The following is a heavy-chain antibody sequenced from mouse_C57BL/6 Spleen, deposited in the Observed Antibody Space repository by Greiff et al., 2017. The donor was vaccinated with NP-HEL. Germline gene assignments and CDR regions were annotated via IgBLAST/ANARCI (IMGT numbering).Heavy chain of an antibody. CDR2: IYPRSGNT. J-gene: IGHJ1*03. Sequence: QVQLKQSGAELARPGASVKLSCKASGYTFTSYGISWVKQRTGQGLEWIGEIYPRSGNTYYNEKFKGKATLTADKSSSTAYMELRSLTSEDSAVYFCARKTNYYGSSPYWYFDVWGTGTTVTVSS. CDR3: ARKTNYYGSSPYWYFDV. V-gene: IGHV1-81*01. D-gene: IGHD1-1*01. CDR1: GYTFTSYG.